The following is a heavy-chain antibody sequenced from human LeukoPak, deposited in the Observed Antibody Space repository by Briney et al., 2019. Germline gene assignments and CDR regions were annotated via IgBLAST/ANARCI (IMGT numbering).Heavy chain of an antibody. J-gene: IGHJ6*03. D-gene: IGHD6-19*01. CDR2: ISYDGSNK. CDR3: ARVKGPSAVAGRWDGDYYMDV. CDR1: GFTLSNYA. Sequence: GGSLRLSCAASGFTLSNYAMHWVRQAPGKGLEWVAVISYDGSNKYYADSVKGRFTISRDNSKNTLYLQMNSLRAEDTAVYYCARVKGPSAVAGRWDGDYYMDVWGKGTTVTVSS. V-gene: IGHV3-30*04.